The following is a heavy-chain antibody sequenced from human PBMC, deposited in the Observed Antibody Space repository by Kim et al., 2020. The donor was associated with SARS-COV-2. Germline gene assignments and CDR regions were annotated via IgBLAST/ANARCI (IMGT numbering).Heavy chain of an antibody. CDR3: ARDGYGSGSYGWFDP. D-gene: IGHD3-10*01. CDR1: GGSITGSY. Sequence: SETLSLTCTVSGGSITGSYWSWVRQPPGKGLEWFGHIYDSGTTEYNPSLKSRAIISDDTSKNQFSLKLTSVTPADTAVYFCARDGYGSGSYGWFDPWGQGTLVTVSS. V-gene: IGHV4-59*01. J-gene: IGHJ5*02. CDR2: IYDSGTT.